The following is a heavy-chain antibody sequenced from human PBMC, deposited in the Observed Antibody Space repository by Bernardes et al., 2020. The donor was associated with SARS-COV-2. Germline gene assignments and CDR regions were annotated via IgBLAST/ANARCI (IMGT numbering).Heavy chain of an antibody. CDR2: IDWDDDK. J-gene: IGHJ6*02. D-gene: IGHD3-9*01. CDR3: ARDSYDILTGVYSGMDD. CDR1: GFSLSTSGMC. V-gene: IGHV2-70*11. Sequence: LVKPTQTLTLTCTFSGFSLSTSGMCVSWIRQPPGKALEWLARIDWDDDKYYSTSRKTRLTISKDTSKTQVVLTMTNRDPVDTATYYCARDSYDILTGVYSGMDDWGQGTTVTVSS.